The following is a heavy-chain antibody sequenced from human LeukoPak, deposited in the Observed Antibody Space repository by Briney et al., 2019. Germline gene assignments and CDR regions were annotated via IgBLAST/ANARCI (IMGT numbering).Heavy chain of an antibody. J-gene: IGHJ4*02. D-gene: IGHD1-1*01. Sequence: ASVKVSCKASGYTFTSYGVSWVRQAPGQGLEWMGWISGSNGNTDYAQKLQGRVTMTTDTSTSTAYTELRSLGSDDTAVYYCARYPLSYSNNWHYYFDYWGQGTLLTVSS. CDR3: ARYPLSYSNNWHYYFDY. V-gene: IGHV1-18*01. CDR2: ISGSNGNT. CDR1: GYTFTSYG.